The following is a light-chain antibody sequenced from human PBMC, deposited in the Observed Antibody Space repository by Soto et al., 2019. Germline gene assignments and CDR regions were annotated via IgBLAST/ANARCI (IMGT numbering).Light chain of an antibody. CDR2: GNN. J-gene: IGLJ1*01. V-gene: IGLV1-40*01. Sequence: QTVVTQPPSVSGAPGQRVTISCTGSGSNIGAGYDVHWYQQLPGTAPKLLIYGNNNRPSGIPDRFSGSKSGTSASLAITGLQAGDEADYYCQSYDSGLRALYVFGTGTKV. CDR1: GSNIGAGYD. CDR3: QSYDSGLRALYV.